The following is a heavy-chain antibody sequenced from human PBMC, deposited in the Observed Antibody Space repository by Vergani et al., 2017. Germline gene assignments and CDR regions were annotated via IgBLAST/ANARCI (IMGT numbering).Heavy chain of an antibody. J-gene: IGHJ4*02. D-gene: IGHD2-2*01. CDR2: IYSGGST. Sequence: DVQVVESGGGLVQPGESLRLSCAASGFTVSSNYMSWVRQAPGKGLEWVSIIYSGGSTYYADSVKGRFTISRHSSKNTVYLQMNSLRAEATAVYYCARTFLGYCSSTSCDDYWGQGTLVTVSS. CDR1: GFTVSSNY. CDR3: ARTFLGYCSSTSCDDY. V-gene: IGHV3-53*04.